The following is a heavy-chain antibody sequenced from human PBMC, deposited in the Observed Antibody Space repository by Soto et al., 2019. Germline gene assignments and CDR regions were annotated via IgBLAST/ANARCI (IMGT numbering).Heavy chain of an antibody. J-gene: IGHJ3*02. CDR3: ARDNSRVGIAVAGTSAFDI. CDR2: IYHSGST. Sequence: QVQLQESGPGLVKPSGTLSLTCAVSSGSISSSNWWSWVRQPPGKGLEWIGEIYHSGSTNYNPSLKSRVTISVDKSKNQFSLKLSSVTAADTAVYYCARDNSRVGIAVAGTSAFDIWGQGTMVTVSS. V-gene: IGHV4-4*02. CDR1: SGSISSSNW. D-gene: IGHD6-19*01.